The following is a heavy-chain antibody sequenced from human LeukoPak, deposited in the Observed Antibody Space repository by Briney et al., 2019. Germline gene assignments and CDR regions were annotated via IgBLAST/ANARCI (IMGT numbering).Heavy chain of an antibody. CDR2: FDPEDGET. D-gene: IGHD3-9*01. V-gene: IGHV1-24*01. Sequence: ASVKVSFKVSGYTLTELSMHWVRQAPGKGLEWMGGFDPEDGETIYAQKFQGRVTMTEDTSTDTAYMELSSLRSEDTAVYYCATDLRYFDWLFDYWGQGTLVTVSS. CDR3: ATDLRYFDWLFDY. CDR1: GYTLTELS. J-gene: IGHJ4*02.